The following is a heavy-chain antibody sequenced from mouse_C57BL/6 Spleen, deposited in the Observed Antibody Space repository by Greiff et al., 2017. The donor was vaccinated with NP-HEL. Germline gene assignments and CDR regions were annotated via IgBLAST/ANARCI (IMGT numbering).Heavy chain of an antibody. CDR2: IYPGSGNT. CDR1: GYTFTDYY. V-gene: IGHV1-76*01. J-gene: IGHJ4*01. CDR3: ARDGVYYGENAMDY. D-gene: IGHD1-1*01. Sequence: VQLQQSGAELVRPGASVKLSCKASGYTFTDYYINWVKQRPGQGLEWIARIYPGSGNTYYNEKFKGKATLTAEKSSSTAYMQLSSLTSEDSAVYFCARDGVYYGENAMDYWGQGTSVTVSS.